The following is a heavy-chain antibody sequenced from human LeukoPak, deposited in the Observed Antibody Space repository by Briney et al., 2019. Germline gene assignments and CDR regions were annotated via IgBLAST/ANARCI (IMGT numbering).Heavy chain of an antibody. CDR1: GGSFSGYY. Sequence: SETLSLTCAVYGGSFSGYYWGWIRQPPGKGLEWIGEINHSGSTNYNPSLKSRVTISVDTSKNQFSLKLSSVTAADTAVYYCARGGFWSGYHHFDYWGQGTLVTVSS. V-gene: IGHV4-34*01. CDR2: INHSGST. D-gene: IGHD3-3*01. J-gene: IGHJ4*02. CDR3: ARGGFWSGYHHFDY.